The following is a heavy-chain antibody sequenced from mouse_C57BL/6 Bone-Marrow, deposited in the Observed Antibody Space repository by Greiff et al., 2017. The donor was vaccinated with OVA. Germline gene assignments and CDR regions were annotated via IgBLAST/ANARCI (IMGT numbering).Heavy chain of an antibody. CDR3: ARFYYYGSSYGY. CDR1: GYTFTSYW. J-gene: IGHJ2*01. CDR2: IHPNSGST. D-gene: IGHD1-1*01. V-gene: IGHV1-64*01. Sequence: QVQLQQPGAELVKPGASVKLSCKASGYTFTSYWMHWVKQRPGQGLEWIGMIHPNSGSTNYNEKFQSKATLTVDKSSSTAYMQLSSLTSEDSAVYYGARFYYYGSSYGYWGQGTTLTVSS.